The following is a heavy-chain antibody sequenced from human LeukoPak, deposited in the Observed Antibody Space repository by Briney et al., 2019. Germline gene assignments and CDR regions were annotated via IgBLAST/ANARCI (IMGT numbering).Heavy chain of an antibody. CDR1: GYTFTSYG. CDR2: ISAYNDNT. Sequence: GASVTVSCKTSGYTFTSYGISWVRQAPGQGLEWVGWISAYNDNTNSAQKLQGRVTMTTDTSTSTAYMELRSLRSDDTAVYYCARVTGYCSSSSCHPYYGMDVWGQGTTVTVSS. V-gene: IGHV1-18*01. CDR3: ARVTGYCSSSSCHPYYGMDV. J-gene: IGHJ6*02. D-gene: IGHD2-2*03.